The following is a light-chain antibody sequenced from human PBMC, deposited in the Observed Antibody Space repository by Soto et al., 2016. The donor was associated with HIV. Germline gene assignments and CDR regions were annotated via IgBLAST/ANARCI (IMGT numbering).Light chain of an antibody. Sequence: SYVLTQPPSVSVAPGKTARITCGGNNIESKTVHWYHQRPGQAPVLVVYADSGRPSGIPERFSGSNSGNTATLTSPAGSKPGDEADYYCQVWDSSNYRYFFGTGTKVTVL. CDR3: QVWDSSNYRYF. V-gene: IGLV3-21*03. J-gene: IGLJ1*01. CDR1: NIESKT. CDR2: ADS.